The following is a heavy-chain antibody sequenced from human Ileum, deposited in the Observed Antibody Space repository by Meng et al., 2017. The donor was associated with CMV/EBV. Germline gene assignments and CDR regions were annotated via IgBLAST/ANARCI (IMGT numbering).Heavy chain of an antibody. D-gene: IGHD2-15*01. Sequence: GGSLRLSCAASGFTFSIYGMHWVRQAPGKGLEWVAFIRYDGSNEYYADSVKGRFTISRDNSKNTLYLQMNSPRAEDTAVYYCAKVRYCNGDSCPFAEYFQHWGQGTLVTVSS. CDR2: IRYDGSNE. J-gene: IGHJ1*01. V-gene: IGHV3-30*02. CDR3: AKVRYCNGDSCPFAEYFQH. CDR1: GFTFSIYG.